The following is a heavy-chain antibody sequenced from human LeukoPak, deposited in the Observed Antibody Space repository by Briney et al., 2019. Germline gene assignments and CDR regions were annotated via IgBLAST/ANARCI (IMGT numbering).Heavy chain of an antibody. V-gene: IGHV4-61*01. D-gene: IGHD6-13*01. CDR1: GGSISSGSYY. CDR3: ARGIASLDY. Sequence: PSETLSLTCTVSGGSISSGSYYWSWIRQPPGKGLEWIGYIYYRGSTNYNPSLKSRVTISVDTSKNQFSLKLSSVTAADTAVYYCARGIASLDYWGQGTLVTVSS. J-gene: IGHJ4*02. CDR2: IYYRGST.